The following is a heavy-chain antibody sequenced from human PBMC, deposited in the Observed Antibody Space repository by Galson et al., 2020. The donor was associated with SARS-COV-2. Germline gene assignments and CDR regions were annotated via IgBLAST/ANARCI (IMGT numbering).Heavy chain of an antibody. CDR2: IFFERRP. CDR1: GFTVSDTS. D-gene: IGHD7-27*01. J-gene: IGHJ4*02. V-gene: IGHV3-66*02. Sequence: CSPEGFTVSDTSMTRPRQTPTKVPWGLSPIFFERRPYYSYSAKGRFTISRDTSKNTLHLQMNSLRLEDSGVYYCVREAPGAESDDWGQGTLVTVSS. CDR3: VREAPGAESDD.